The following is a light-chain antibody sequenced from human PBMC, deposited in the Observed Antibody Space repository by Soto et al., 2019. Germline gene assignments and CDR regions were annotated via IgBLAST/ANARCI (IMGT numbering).Light chain of an antibody. J-gene: IGKJ1*01. CDR1: QDIRNY. Sequence: DIQMTQSPSSLSASVGDRVTITCRASQDIRNYVAWYQQKPGKPPKLLIYAASTLQPGGPSRFSGSGSETDFTLTISSLQPVDVATYCCQKYTNAPWPVGQGTKVEI. CDR3: QKYTNAPWP. V-gene: IGKV1-27*01. CDR2: AAS.